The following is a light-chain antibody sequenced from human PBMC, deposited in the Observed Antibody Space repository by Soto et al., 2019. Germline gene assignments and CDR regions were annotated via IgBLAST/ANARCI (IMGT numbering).Light chain of an antibody. CDR2: GAS. CDR3: QQYGSSPPIT. CDR1: QSVSSSY. J-gene: IGKJ5*01. V-gene: IGKV3-20*01. Sequence: EIVLTQSPGTPSLSPGERATLSCRASQSVSSSYLAWYQQKPGQAPRLIIYGASSRATGIPDRFSGSGSGTDFTLTISRLEPEDFAVYYCQQYGSSPPITFGQGTRLEIK.